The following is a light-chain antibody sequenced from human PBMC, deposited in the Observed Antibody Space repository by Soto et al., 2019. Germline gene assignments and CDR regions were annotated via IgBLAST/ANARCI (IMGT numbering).Light chain of an antibody. CDR3: STWDGSLNGWV. CDR2: NDD. CDR1: SSNIGSDT. J-gene: IGLJ3*02. V-gene: IGLV1-44*01. Sequence: QSALTQPPSVSGTPGLRVTISCSGGSSNIGSDTVNWYQQLPGTAPKLLIFNDDQRPSGVPDRFSGSRSGTSASLAISGLQSDDEADYFCSTWDGSLNGWVFGGGTKLTVL.